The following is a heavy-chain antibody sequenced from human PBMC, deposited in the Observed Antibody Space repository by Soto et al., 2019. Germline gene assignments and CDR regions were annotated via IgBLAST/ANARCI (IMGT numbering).Heavy chain of an antibody. Sequence: GGSLRLSCAASGFTFSSYTMTWVRQAPGKGLEWVSLITENGGTTYNTDSVKGRSTISRDNSKNTLYLQMNSLRAEDTAVYYCARASYPDYGDYEGVFDYWGQGTLVTVSS. CDR2: ITENGGTT. CDR3: ARASYPDYGDYEGVFDY. V-gene: IGHV3-23*01. D-gene: IGHD4-17*01. J-gene: IGHJ4*02. CDR1: GFTFSSYT.